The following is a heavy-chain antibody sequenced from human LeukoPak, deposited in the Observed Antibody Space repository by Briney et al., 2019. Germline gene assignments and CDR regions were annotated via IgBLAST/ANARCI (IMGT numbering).Heavy chain of an antibody. CDR1: GGPISSGTYR. D-gene: IGHD2-2*01. Sequence: SQTLSLTCTVSGGPISSGTYRWSWLRRSAGKGLEWIGRIYGGGGANYNPSLNNRVTISIDTSKNQFSLRLSSVTAADTALCYCARLSVPAVRGAFDVWGQGRMVTVSS. J-gene: IGHJ3*01. CDR2: IYGGGGA. CDR3: ARLSVPAVRGAFDV. V-gene: IGHV4-61*02.